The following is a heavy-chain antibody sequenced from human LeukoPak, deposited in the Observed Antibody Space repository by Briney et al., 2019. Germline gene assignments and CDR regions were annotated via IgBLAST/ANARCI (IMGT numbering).Heavy chain of an antibody. J-gene: IGHJ5*02. V-gene: IGHV3-33*01. CDR3: ARDKNYDILTGYSPP. D-gene: IGHD3-9*01. CDR1: GFTFSSCG. CDR2: IWYDGSNK. Sequence: GGSLRLSCAASGFTFSSCGMHWVRQAPGKGLEWVAVIWYDGSNKYYADSVKGRFTISRDNSKNTLYLQMNSLRAEDTAVYYCARDKNYDILTGYSPPWGQGTLVTVSS.